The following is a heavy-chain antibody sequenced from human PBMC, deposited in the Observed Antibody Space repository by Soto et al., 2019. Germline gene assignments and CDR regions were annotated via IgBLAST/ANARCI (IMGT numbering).Heavy chain of an antibody. CDR1: GYTFTGYY. CDR2: INPNSGGT. V-gene: IGHV1-2*04. D-gene: IGHD6-19*01. CDR3: ARDGYSSGWSYLNYYYYYGMDV. J-gene: IGHJ6*02. Sequence: ASVKVSCKASGYTFTGYYMHWVRQAPGQGLEWMGWINPNSGGTNYAQKFQGWVTMTRDTSISTAYMELNSLRAEDTAVYYCARDGYSSGWSYLNYYYYYGMDVWGQGTTVTVSS.